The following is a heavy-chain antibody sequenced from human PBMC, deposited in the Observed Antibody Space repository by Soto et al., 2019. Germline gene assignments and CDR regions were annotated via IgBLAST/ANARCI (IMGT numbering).Heavy chain of an antibody. Sequence: QVQLVQSGAEVKKPGSSVKVSCKASGDTFSRYTISWVRQAPGQGLEWMGRIIPILGIANYAQKFQGRVTITADKSTSTAHMELSSLRSEDTAVYYCAGVIGNYFDYWGQGTLVTVSS. CDR1: GDTFSRYT. CDR3: AGVIGNYFDY. V-gene: IGHV1-69*02. J-gene: IGHJ4*02. CDR2: IIPILGIA. D-gene: IGHD3-16*02.